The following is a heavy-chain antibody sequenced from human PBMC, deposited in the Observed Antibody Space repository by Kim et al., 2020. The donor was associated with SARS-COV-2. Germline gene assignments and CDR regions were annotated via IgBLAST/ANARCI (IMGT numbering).Heavy chain of an antibody. CDR3: AKGGCSGGSCYPIHLYNWFDP. CDR2: ISYDGSNK. V-gene: IGHV3-30*18. CDR1: GFTFSSYG. J-gene: IGHJ5*02. Sequence: GGSLRLSCAASGFTFSSYGMHWVRQAPGKGLEWVAVISYDGSNKYYADSVKGRFTISRDNSKNTLYLQMNSLRAEDTAVYYCAKGGCSGGSCYPIHLYNWFDPWGQGTLVTVSS. D-gene: IGHD2-15*01.